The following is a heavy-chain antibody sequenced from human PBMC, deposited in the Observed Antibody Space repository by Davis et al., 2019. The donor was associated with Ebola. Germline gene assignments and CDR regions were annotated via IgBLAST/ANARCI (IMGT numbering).Heavy chain of an antibody. V-gene: IGHV1-69*13. CDR1: GYTFTGYY. D-gene: IGHD3-22*01. CDR2: IIPIFGTA. J-gene: IGHJ3*02. Sequence: SVKVSCKASGYTFTGYYMHWVRQAPGQGLEWMGGIIPIFGTANYAQKFQGRVTITADESTSTVYMELSSLRSEDTAVYYCARGAITMMLFGAFDIWGQGTMVTVSS. CDR3: ARGAITMMLFGAFDI.